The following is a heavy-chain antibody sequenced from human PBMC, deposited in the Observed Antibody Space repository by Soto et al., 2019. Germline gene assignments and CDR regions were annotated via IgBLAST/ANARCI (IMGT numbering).Heavy chain of an antibody. CDR3: ARLPGGYCGGACYLNNH. D-gene: IGHD2-21*02. CDR2: ISYDGSNK. CDR1: GFTFSSYA. V-gene: IGHV3-30-3*01. J-gene: IGHJ1*01. Sequence: QVQLVESGGGVVQPGRSLRLSCAASGFTFSSYAMHWVRQAPGKGLEWVAVISYDGSNKYYADSVKGRFTISRDNSKNTLYLQMNSLRAEDTAVYYCARLPGGYCGGACYLNNHWGQGTLVTVSS.